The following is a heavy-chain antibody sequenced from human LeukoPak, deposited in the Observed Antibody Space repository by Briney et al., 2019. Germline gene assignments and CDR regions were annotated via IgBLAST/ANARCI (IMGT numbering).Heavy chain of an antibody. V-gene: IGHV4-34*01. CDR2: INHSGST. Sequence: SETLSLTCAVYGGSFSGYYWSWIRQPPGKGLEWIGEINHSGSTNYNPSLKSRVTISVDTSKNQCSLKLSSVTAADTAVYYCARGQGDIVVVPAAVSGENAFDIWGQGTMVTVSS. D-gene: IGHD2-2*01. CDR3: ARGQGDIVVVPAAVSGENAFDI. CDR1: GGSFSGYY. J-gene: IGHJ3*02.